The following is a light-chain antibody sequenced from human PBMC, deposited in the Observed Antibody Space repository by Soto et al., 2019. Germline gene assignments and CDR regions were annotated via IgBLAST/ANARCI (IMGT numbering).Light chain of an antibody. Sequence: EIVLTQSPGTLSLSPGERATLSFRASQSVTSNYLAWYQQKPGQAPRLLIHGASTRATGFPARFSGSGSGTDFTLTISSLQSEDFAVYYCQQYNNWPWTFGQGTKVDIK. V-gene: IGKV3-15*01. J-gene: IGKJ1*01. CDR3: QQYNNWPWT. CDR2: GAS. CDR1: QSVTSN.